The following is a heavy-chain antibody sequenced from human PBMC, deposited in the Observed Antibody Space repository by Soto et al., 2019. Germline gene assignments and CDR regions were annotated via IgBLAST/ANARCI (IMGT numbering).Heavy chain of an antibody. V-gene: IGHV3-23*01. D-gene: IGHD6-19*01. J-gene: IGHJ4*02. Sequence: GGSLRLSCAASGFTFSSYAMSWVRQAPGKGLEWVSAISGSGGSTYYADSVKGRFTISRDNSRNTLYLQMNSLRAEDTAVYYCAKDPSVAGTYYFDYWGQGALVTVSS. CDR1: GFTFSSYA. CDR3: AKDPSVAGTYYFDY. CDR2: ISGSGGST.